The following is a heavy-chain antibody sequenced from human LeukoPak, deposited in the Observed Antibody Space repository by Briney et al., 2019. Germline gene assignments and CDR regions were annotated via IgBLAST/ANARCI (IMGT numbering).Heavy chain of an antibody. D-gene: IGHD4-17*01. CDR3: AGGKATVKDY. Sequence: PGGSLILSCASSGFTFSSYWMHWVRPAPGKGVVWVSLINSGGSSTSSADSVKGRFTISRDNAKNTLYLQMNSLRAEDTAVYYCAGGKATVKDYWGQGTLVTASS. J-gene: IGHJ4*02. V-gene: IGHV3-74*01. CDR2: INSGGSST. CDR1: GFTFSSYW.